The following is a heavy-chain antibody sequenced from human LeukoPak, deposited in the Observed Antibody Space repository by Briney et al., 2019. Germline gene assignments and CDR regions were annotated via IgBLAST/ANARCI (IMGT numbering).Heavy chain of an antibody. Sequence: PGASLRLSCAASGFTFSSQVMSWVRRAPGKGLEWVSTISASGDNTYYADSVKGRFTISRDNSKNTMYLQMNSLRAEDTALYYCAAKGVGGPTPFDPWGQGILVTVSS. V-gene: IGHV3-23*01. CDR3: AAKGVGGPTPFDP. J-gene: IGHJ5*02. CDR2: ISASGDNT. D-gene: IGHD1-26*01. CDR1: GFTFSSQV.